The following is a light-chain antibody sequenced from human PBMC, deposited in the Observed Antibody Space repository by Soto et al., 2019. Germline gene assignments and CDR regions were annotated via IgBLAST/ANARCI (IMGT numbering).Light chain of an antibody. CDR2: GAS. V-gene: IGKV3-20*01. CDR1: QSVSSSY. CDR3: QQYGSSRTWT. Sequence: EIVLTQSPGTLSLSPGERATLSCRASQSVSSSYLAWYQQKPGQAPRLLIYGASSRATGIPDRFSGSGSGTDFTLTISRPEPEDFAVFYCQQYGSSRTWTFGQGTKVEIK. J-gene: IGKJ1*01.